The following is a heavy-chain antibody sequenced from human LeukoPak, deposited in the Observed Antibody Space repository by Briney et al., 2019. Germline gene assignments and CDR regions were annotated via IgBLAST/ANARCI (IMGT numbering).Heavy chain of an antibody. CDR2: INHSGST. D-gene: IGHD3-3*01. J-gene: IGHJ4*02. Sequence: PSETLSLTCAVYGGSFSGYYWSWIRQPPGKGLEWIGEINHSGSTNYNPSLKSRVTISVDTSKNQFSLKLSSVTAADTAVYYCARVWDYGFWSGYYTFDYWGQGTLVTVSS. V-gene: IGHV4-34*01. CDR1: GGSFSGYY. CDR3: ARVWDYGFWSGYYTFDY.